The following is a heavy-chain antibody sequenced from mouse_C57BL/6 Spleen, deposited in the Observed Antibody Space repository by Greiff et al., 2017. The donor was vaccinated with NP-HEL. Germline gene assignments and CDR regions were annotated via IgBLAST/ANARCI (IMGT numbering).Heavy chain of an antibody. D-gene: IGHD2-2*01. Sequence: VQLQQSGPELVKPGASVKISCKASGYAFSSSWMNWVKQRPGKGLEWIGRIYPGDGDTNYNGKFKGKATLTADKSSSTAYMQLSSLTSEDSAVYFFAPQRVTGFDYWGQGTTLTVSS. V-gene: IGHV1-82*01. CDR2: IYPGDGDT. J-gene: IGHJ2*01. CDR3: APQRVTGFDY. CDR1: GYAFSSSW.